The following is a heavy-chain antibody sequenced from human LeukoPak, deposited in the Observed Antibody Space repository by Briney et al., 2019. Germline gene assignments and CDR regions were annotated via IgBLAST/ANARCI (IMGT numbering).Heavy chain of an antibody. CDR2: IWYDGSNK. CDR3: ARDGSYSSEFDY. D-gene: IGHD6-19*01. Sequence: GGSLRLSCAASGFTFSSYGMHWVRQAPGKGLEWVAVIWYDGSNKYYADSVKGRFTISRDNSKNTLYLQMNSLRAEDTAVYYCARDGSYSSEFDYWGQGTLVTVSS. CDR1: GFTFSSYG. J-gene: IGHJ4*02. V-gene: IGHV3-33*01.